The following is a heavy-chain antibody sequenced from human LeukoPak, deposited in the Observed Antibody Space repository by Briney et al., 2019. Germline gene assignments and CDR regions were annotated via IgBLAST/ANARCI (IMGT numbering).Heavy chain of an antibody. Sequence: GGSLRLSCAASGFTFSGSWMSWVRQAPGKGLEWLANIKEDGSKTYYVDSVTGRFTISRDNAKNSLYLQMNSLRAEDTAVYFCARGGTRGSADLWGQGTLVTVS. D-gene: IGHD3-16*01. J-gene: IGHJ5*02. CDR3: ARGGTRGSADL. CDR1: GFTFSGSW. CDR2: IKEDGSKT. V-gene: IGHV3-7*01.